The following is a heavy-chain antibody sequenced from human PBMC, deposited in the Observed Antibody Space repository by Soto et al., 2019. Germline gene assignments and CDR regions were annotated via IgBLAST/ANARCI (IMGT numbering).Heavy chain of an antibody. D-gene: IGHD3-16*02. CDR3: ARGSMITFGGVIVRSPFDY. CDR1: GFTFSDFY. J-gene: IGHJ4*02. CDR2: ISPKSNYK. V-gene: IGHV3-11*06. Sequence: GGSLRLSCEVSGFTFSDFYMSWIRQSPGKGLEWLSYISPKSNYKQYAESVKGRHTISRDNAKNSLSLQMNSLRAEDTAVYYCARGSMITFGGVIVRSPFDYWGQGTLVTVSS.